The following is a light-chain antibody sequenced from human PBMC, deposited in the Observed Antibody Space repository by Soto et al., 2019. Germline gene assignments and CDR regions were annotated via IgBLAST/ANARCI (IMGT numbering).Light chain of an antibody. J-gene: IGKJ2*01. CDR3: QQYIRYSYT. CDR2: DAS. V-gene: IGKV1-5*01. Sequence: DIQMTQSPSTLSASVGDRVTITCRASQTISNWLAWYQQKPGKAPKLLIYDASSLHSGVPSRFSGSGSGTEFTLTISSLQPDDFATYYCQQYIRYSYTFGQGTMVDIK. CDR1: QTISNW.